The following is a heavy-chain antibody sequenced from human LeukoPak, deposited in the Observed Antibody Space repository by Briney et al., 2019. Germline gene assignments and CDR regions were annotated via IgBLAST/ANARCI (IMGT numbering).Heavy chain of an antibody. J-gene: IGHJ3*02. CDR3: AREILTGYAFDI. CDR2: IDTDGSST. Sequence: GGSLRLSCAASGFTFSNSWMHWVRQAPGKGLVWVSRIDTDGSSTSYADSVKGRFSISRDNAKNTLYLEMNSLRAEDTALYYCAREILTGYAFDIWGQGTMVTVSS. D-gene: IGHD7-27*01. V-gene: IGHV3-74*01. CDR1: GFTFSNSW.